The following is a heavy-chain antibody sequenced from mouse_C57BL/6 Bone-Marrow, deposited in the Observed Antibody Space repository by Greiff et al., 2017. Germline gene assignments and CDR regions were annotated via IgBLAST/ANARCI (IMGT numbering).Heavy chain of an antibody. D-gene: IGHD2-5*01. CDR1: GYTFTSYW. CDR2: IYPGSGST. V-gene: IGHV1-55*01. J-gene: IGHJ1*03. Sequence: QVQLQQSGAELVKPGASVKMSCKASGYTFTSYWITWVKQRPGQGLEWIGDIYPGSGSTNYNEKFKNKATLTVDTSASTADMQLSSLTSEDSAVYYCARPDYSNYWYFDVWGTGTTVTVSS. CDR3: ARPDYSNYWYFDV.